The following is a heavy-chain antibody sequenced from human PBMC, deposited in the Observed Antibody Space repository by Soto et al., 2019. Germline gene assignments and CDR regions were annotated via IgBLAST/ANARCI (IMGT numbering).Heavy chain of an antibody. CDR3: ARRGIAAARDYYYYMDV. CDR1: GGSISSYY. V-gene: IGHV4-59*08. Sequence: SETLSLTCTVSGGSISSYYWSWIRQPPGKGLEWIGYIYYSGSTNYNPSLKSRVTISVDTSKNQFSLKLSSVTAADTAVYYCARRGIAAARDYYYYMDVWGKGTTVTVSS. J-gene: IGHJ6*03. CDR2: IYYSGST. D-gene: IGHD6-13*01.